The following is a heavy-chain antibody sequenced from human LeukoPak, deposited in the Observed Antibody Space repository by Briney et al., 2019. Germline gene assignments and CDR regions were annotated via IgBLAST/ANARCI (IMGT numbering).Heavy chain of an antibody. J-gene: IGHJ4*02. D-gene: IGHD5-24*01. CDR1: GFSVRNNY. Sequence: GGSLRLSCAASGFSVRNNYMAWVRQAPGKGLEWVSVIYSGSTTMYADSVKGRFTISRDNSKNTLYLQLNSLRTEDTAVYFCATSRDGYMPDYWGQGTLVTVSS. CDR3: ATSRDGYMPDY. V-gene: IGHV3-53*01. CDR2: IYSGSTT.